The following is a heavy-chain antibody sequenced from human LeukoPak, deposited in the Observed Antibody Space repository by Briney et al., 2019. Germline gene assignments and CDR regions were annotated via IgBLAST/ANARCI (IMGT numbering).Heavy chain of an antibody. J-gene: IGHJ1*01. D-gene: IGHD3-10*01. CDR2: IKEDGSEK. CDR3: ARFIRGVTQSSYDS. CDR1: GFTFSSYW. Sequence: GGSLRLSCAASGFTFSSYWMSWVRQAPGKGLEWVANIKEDGSEKYNVDSVKGRFTISRDNAKNSLYLQMNSLRAEDTAVYYCARFIRGVTQSSYDSWGQGPWSPSPQ. V-gene: IGHV3-7*01.